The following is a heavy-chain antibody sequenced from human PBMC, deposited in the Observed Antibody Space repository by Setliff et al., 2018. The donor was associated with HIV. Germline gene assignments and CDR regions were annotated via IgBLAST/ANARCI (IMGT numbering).Heavy chain of an antibody. CDR3: ARGSYGSVLL. CDR2: TYYRSKWYF. V-gene: IGHV6-1*01. CDR1: GDSVSSNNAA. Sequence: QTLSLTCAISGDSVSSNNAAWNWIRQSPLRGLEWLGRTYYRSKWYFDYAVSVKSRIIINPDTSKNQFSLHLNSVTPEDTAVYYCARGSYGSVLLWGQGTLVTVSS. J-gene: IGHJ4*02. D-gene: IGHD6-19*01.